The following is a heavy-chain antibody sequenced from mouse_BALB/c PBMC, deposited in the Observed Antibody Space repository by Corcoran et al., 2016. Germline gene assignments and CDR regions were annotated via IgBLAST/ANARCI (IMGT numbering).Heavy chain of an antibody. CDR2: INPYNDGT. V-gene: IGHV1S136*01. CDR1: GYTFTSYV. CDR3: AREGDGNYVYFDY. Sequence: EVQLQQSGPELVKPGASVKMSCKASGYTFTSYVMHWVKQKPGQGLEWIGYINPYNDGTKYNEKFKGKATLTSDKSSSTAYMELSSLTSEDSAVYYCAREGDGNYVYFDYWGQGTTLTFSS. D-gene: IGHD2-1*01. J-gene: IGHJ2*01.